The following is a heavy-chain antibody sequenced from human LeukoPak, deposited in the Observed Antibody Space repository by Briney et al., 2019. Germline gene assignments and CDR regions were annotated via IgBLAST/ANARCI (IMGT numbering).Heavy chain of an antibody. CDR1: GYSISSGYY. Sequence: SETLSLTCTVSGYSISSGYYWGWIRQPPGKGLEWIGCIYYGGTTYYHPSLKSRVTISIDTSKNLFSLKLTSVTAADKAVYYCARDNDHYGMDVWGQGTTVTVSS. CDR3: ARDNDHYGMDV. D-gene: IGHD1-1*01. J-gene: IGHJ6*02. V-gene: IGHV4-38-2*02. CDR2: IYYGGTT.